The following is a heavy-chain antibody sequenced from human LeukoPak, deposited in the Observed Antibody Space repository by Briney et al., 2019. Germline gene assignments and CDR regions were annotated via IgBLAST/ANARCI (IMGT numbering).Heavy chain of an antibody. CDR1: GYTFTRYG. V-gene: IGHV1-18*01. CDR2: ISAYNGNT. CDR3: ARALATVTTFLY. J-gene: IGHJ4*02. D-gene: IGHD4-17*01. Sequence: GASVKVSFKASGYTFTRYGISLVRQAPGQGLEWMGWISAYNGNTNYAQKLQGRVTMTTDTSTSTAYMELRSLRSDDTAVYYCARALATVTTFLYWGQGTLVTVSS.